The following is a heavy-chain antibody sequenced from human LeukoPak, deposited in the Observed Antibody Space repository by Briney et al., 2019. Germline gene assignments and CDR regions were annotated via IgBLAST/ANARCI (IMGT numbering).Heavy chain of an antibody. CDR3: ARAPMGLYYYGMDV. Sequence: ASVKVSCKASGYTFTSYYMHWVRQAPGQGLEWMGWISAYNGNTNYAQKLQGRVTMTTDTSTSTAYMELRSLRSDDTAVYYCARAPMGLYYYGMDVWGQGTTVTVSS. D-gene: IGHD3-10*01. CDR1: GYTFTSYY. V-gene: IGHV1-18*04. J-gene: IGHJ6*02. CDR2: ISAYNGNT.